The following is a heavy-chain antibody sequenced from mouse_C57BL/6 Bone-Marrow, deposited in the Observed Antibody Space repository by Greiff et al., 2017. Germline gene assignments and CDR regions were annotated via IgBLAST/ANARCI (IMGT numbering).Heavy chain of an antibody. J-gene: IGHJ4*01. CDR3: AGGDYDYSYAMDY. CDR2: IYPSDSET. V-gene: IGHV1-61*01. Sequence: QVQLKQPGAELVRPGSSVKLSCKASGYTFTSYWMDWVKQRPGQGLEWIGNIYPSDSETHYNQKFKDKATLTVDKSSSTAYMQLSSLTSEDSAVYYGAGGDYDYSYAMDYWGQGTSVTVSS. D-gene: IGHD2-4*01. CDR1: GYTFTSYW.